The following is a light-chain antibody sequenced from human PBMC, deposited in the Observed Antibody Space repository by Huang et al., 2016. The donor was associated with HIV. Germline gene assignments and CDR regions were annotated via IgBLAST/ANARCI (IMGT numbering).Light chain of an antibody. Sequence: EIVLTQSPASLSLSPGERAALSCRASQTVNNNVAWYQQTTGQAPRLLIYDACNRATDIPARFSGSGSGADFPLTISGLEPEDSAVYFCQCRATWPPITFDQGTRLEIK. CDR3: QCRATWPPIT. CDR1: QTVNNN. J-gene: IGKJ5*01. V-gene: IGKV3-11*01. CDR2: DAC.